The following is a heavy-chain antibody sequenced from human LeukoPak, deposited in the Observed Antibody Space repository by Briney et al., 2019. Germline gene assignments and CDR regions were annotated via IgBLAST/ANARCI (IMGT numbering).Heavy chain of an antibody. CDR3: ARGSSSNSWYFDY. CDR1: GDSASSTSAT. CDR2: TYYRSRWFN. D-gene: IGHD6-13*01. J-gene: IGHJ4*02. Sequence: KSSQTLSLTCAISGDSASSTSATWIWIRQSPSRGLEWLGRTYYRSRWFNDYALSLQGRISVSPDTSKNQFSLQLNSVTPEDTAVYYCARGSSSNSWYFDYWGQGTLVTVSS. V-gene: IGHV6-1*01.